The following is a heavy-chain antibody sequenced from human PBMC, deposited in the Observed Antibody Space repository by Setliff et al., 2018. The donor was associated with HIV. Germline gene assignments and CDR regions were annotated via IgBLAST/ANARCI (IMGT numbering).Heavy chain of an antibody. CDR3: ARESYFYGSGSYPTYFQH. V-gene: IGHV3-66*02. J-gene: IGHJ1*01. Sequence: PGGSLRLSCAASGFTVSSNYMSWVRQAPGKGLECVSVIYSGGITYYADSVKGRFTISRDNSKNTLYLHMSSLRAEDTALYYCARESYFYGSGSYPTYFQHCGQGTLVTVSS. CDR2: IYSGGIT. CDR1: GFTVSSNY. D-gene: IGHD3-10*01.